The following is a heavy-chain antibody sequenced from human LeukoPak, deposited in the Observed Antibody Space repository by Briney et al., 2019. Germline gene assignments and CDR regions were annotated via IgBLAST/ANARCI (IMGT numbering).Heavy chain of an antibody. Sequence: GESLKISCKGSGYSFSSYWIGWVRQMPGKGLGWMGIIYPGDSDTIYSPSFQGQVTISADKSISTASLQWSSLKASDTAMYYCARGGRTGTSFFDYWGQGTLVTVSS. D-gene: IGHD1-1*01. CDR2: IYPGDSDT. CDR3: ARGGRTGTSFFDY. J-gene: IGHJ4*02. CDR1: GYSFSSYW. V-gene: IGHV5-51*01.